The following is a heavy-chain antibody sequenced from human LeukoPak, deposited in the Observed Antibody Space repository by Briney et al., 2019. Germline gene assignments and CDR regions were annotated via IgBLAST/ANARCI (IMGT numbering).Heavy chain of an antibody. V-gene: IGHV4-61*02. CDR2: IYTSGST. D-gene: IGHD4-11*01. J-gene: IGHJ4*02. CDR1: GGSISSGSYY. Sequence: PSETLSLTCTVSGGSISSGSYYWSWIRQPAGKGLEWIGRIYTSGSTNYNPSLKSRVTISVDTSKNQFSLKLSSVTAADTAVYYCVDFTVTTAGADYWGQGTLVTVSS. CDR3: VDFTVTTAGADY.